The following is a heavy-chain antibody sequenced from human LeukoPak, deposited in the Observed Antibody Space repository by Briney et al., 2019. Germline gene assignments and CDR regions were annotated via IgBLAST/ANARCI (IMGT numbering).Heavy chain of an antibody. D-gene: IGHD2-2*01. CDR2: INPSGGST. CDR3: ARDSPDIVVVPAAEAYYYYGMDV. CDR1: GYTFTSYY. Sequence: ASVKVSCKASGYTFTSYYMHWVRQAPGQGLEWMGIINPSGGSTSYAQKFQGRVTITADKSTSTAYMELSSLRSEDTAVYYCARDSPDIVVVPAAEAYYYYGMDVWGQGTTVTVSS. V-gene: IGHV1-46*01. J-gene: IGHJ6*02.